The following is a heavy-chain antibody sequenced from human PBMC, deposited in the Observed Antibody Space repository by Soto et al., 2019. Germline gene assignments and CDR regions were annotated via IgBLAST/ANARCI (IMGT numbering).Heavy chain of an antibody. J-gene: IGHJ6*02. CDR1: GYTFTSYG. V-gene: IGHV1-18*01. CDR2: ISAYNGNT. D-gene: IGHD3-22*01. Sequence: VASVKVSCKASGYTFTSYGISWVRQAPGQGLEWMGWISAYNGNTNYAQKLQGRVTMTTDTSTSTAYMELRSLRSDDTAVYYCARQGSSGNPRGYYYYGMDVWGQGTTVTVSS. CDR3: ARQGSSGNPRGYYYYGMDV.